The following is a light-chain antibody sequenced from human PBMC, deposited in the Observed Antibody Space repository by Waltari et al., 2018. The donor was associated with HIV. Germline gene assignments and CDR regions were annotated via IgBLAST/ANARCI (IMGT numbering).Light chain of an antibody. J-gene: IGKJ4*01. CDR1: QSVSSY. CDR3: QQRSNWLT. Sequence: IVLTQSPDTLPLSPGERATLSCRASQSVSSYLAWYQQKPGQAPRLLIYDASNRATGIPARFSGSGSGTDFTLTISSLEPEDFAVYYCQQRSNWLTFGGGTKVEIK. V-gene: IGKV3-11*01. CDR2: DAS.